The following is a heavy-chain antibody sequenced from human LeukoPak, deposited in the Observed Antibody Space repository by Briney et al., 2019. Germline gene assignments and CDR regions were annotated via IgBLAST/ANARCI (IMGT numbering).Heavy chain of an antibody. J-gene: IGHJ4*02. CDR3: MSNYLQGGYYLNY. CDR1: GYSISSGYY. D-gene: IGHD2/OR15-2a*01. Sequence: PSETLSPTCTVSGYSISSGYYWGWIRQPPGKGLEWIANIYHSGLIYYNPSLKSRITISMDTSKNQFSLKLSSVTAADTAVYYCMSNYLQGGYYLNYWGQGTLVTVSS. V-gene: IGHV4-38-2*02. CDR2: IYHSGLI.